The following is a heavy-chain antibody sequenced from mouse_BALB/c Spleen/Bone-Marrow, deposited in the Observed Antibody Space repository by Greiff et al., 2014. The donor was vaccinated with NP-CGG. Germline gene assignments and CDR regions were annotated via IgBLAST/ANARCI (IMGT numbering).Heavy chain of an antibody. Sequence: VQLQQSAAELARPGASVKMSCKTSGYTFTYYTMHWVKQRPGQGLEWIGFINPSSGYTDYNRKFKDKTTLTTDKSPSTAYLQLSSLTSEDSAVYYCVRENYDYDGDAMDYWGQGTSVTVSS. D-gene: IGHD2-4*01. J-gene: IGHJ4*01. CDR2: INPSSGYT. CDR1: GYTFTYYT. CDR3: VRENYDYDGDAMDY. V-gene: IGHV1-4*02.